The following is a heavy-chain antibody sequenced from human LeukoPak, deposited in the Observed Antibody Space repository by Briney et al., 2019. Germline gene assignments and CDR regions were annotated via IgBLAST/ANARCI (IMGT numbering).Heavy chain of an antibody. D-gene: IGHD2-2*01. Sequence: PGGSLRLSCAASGFTFSSYAMSWVRQAPGKGLEWVSAISGSGGSTYYADSVKGRFTISRDNSKNMLYLQMNSLRAEDTAVYYCAKDLKGTDIVVVPAAIAYWGQGTLVTVSS. J-gene: IGHJ4*02. CDR1: GFTFSSYA. CDR2: ISGSGGST. V-gene: IGHV3-23*01. CDR3: AKDLKGTDIVVVPAAIAY.